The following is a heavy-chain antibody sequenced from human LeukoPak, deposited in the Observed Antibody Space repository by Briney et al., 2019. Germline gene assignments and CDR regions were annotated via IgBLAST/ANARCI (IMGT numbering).Heavy chain of an antibody. CDR3: ARATMVRGVIINP. CDR2: FYYTGST. V-gene: IGHV4-61*01. J-gene: IGHJ5*02. D-gene: IGHD3-10*01. Sequence: SETLSLTCAVSGGSFSSGSYYWTWIRQPPGKGLEWIGYFYYTGSTNYNPSFKSRATISVDTSKNQFSLKLSSVTAADTAVYYCARATMVRGVIINPWGQGTLVTVSS. CDR1: GGSFSSGSYY.